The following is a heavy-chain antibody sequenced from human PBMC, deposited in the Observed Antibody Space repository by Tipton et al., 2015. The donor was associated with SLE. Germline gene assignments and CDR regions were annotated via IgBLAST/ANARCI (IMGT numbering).Heavy chain of an antibody. D-gene: IGHD3-22*01. J-gene: IGHJ2*01. V-gene: IGHV3-7*01. CDR1: GFTFSSYW. Sequence: SLRLSCAASGFTFSSYWMSWVRQAPGKGLEWVANIKQDGSEKYYVDSVKGRITISRDNAKNSLYLQMNSLRAEDTAVYYCASVTYYYDSSGYYNYWYFDLWGRGTLVTVSS. CDR3: ASVTYYYDSSGYYNYWYFDL. CDR2: IKQDGSEK.